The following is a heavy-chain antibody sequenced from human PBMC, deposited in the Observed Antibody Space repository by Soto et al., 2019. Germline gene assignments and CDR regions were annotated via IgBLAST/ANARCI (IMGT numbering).Heavy chain of an antibody. J-gene: IGHJ4*02. CDR1: GFTFSSYA. Sequence: GGSLRLSCAASGFTFSSYAMHWVRQAPGKGLEWVAVISYDGSNKYYADSVKGRFTISRDNSKNTLYLQMNSLRAEDTAVYYCAALTGTTIFDYWGQGTLVTAPQ. CDR2: ISYDGSNK. D-gene: IGHD1-7*01. CDR3: AALTGTTIFDY. V-gene: IGHV3-30-3*01.